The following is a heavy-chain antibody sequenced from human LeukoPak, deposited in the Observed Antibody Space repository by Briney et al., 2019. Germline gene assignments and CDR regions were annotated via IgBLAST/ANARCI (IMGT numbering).Heavy chain of an antibody. J-gene: IGHJ6*02. D-gene: IGHD2-21*02. CDR1: GYTFTSYG. CDR2: ISAYNGNT. Sequence: ASVKVSCKASGYTFTSYGISWVRQAPGQGLEWMGWISAYNGNTNYAQKLQGRVTMTTDTSTSTAYMELRSLRSDDTAVYYCASQIVVVTAEGDYYYYGMDVWGQGTTVTVSS. V-gene: IGHV1-18*01. CDR3: ASQIVVVTAEGDYYYYGMDV.